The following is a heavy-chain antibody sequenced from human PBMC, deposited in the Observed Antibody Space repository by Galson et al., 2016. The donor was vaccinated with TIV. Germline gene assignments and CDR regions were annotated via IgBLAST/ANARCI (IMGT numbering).Heavy chain of an antibody. CDR3: ARGTEVGATAYWYFDL. J-gene: IGHJ2*01. D-gene: IGHD1-26*01. V-gene: IGHV1-69*04. Sequence: KIQGRATITADKSTSTAYMELSSLRSDDTAVYYCARGTEVGATAYWYFDLWGRGTLVTVSS.